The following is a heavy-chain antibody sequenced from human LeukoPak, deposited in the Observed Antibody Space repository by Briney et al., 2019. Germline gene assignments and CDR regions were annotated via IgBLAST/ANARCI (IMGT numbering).Heavy chain of an antibody. D-gene: IGHD5-12*01. V-gene: IGHV3-23*01. Sequence: GGSLRLSCAASGFTFNNYAMSWVRQAPGKGLEWVSLIRGSTYYADSVKGRFTISRDNSQNTLYLQMNSLRAEDTALNYCAKDLGGSTDYGGQGTLVTVS. CDR1: GFTFNNYA. CDR2: IRGST. CDR3: AKDLGGSTDY. J-gene: IGHJ4*02.